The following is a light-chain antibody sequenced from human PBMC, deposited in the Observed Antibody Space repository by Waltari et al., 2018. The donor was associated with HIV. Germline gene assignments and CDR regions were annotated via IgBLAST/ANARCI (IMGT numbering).Light chain of an antibody. J-gene: IGLJ2*01. V-gene: IGLV2-14*01. CDR2: GVR. CDR1: GSDVGGYNY. CDR3: SSYTDTTTLGVV. Sequence: QSALTQPASVSGSPGQSITISCTGTGSDVGGYNYVSWYQQRPGAAPKLLIYGVRNRPSGISSRVSGSKSGNTASLTMSGLQAEDEADYYCSSYTDTTTLGVVFGGGTKLTVL.